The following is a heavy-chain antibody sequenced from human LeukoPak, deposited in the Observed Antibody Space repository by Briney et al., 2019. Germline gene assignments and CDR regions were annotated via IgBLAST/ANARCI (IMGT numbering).Heavy chain of an antibody. V-gene: IGHV3-48*03. CDR1: GFTFSTYE. CDR3: ARATTAKRGSEGY. CDR2: ISTSGSSI. Sequence: GGSLRLSCAASGFTFSTYEINWVRQAPGKGLEWLSHISTSGSSIHYADSVKGRFTISRDNAKNSLYLQMNSLRVEDTGLYYCARATTAKRGSEGYWGRGTLVTVSS. D-gene: IGHD4-11*01. J-gene: IGHJ4*02.